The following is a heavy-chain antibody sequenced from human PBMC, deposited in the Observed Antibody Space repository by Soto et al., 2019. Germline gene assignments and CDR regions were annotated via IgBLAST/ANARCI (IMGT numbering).Heavy chain of an antibody. Sequence: GASVKVSCKASGYTFTGYYMHWVRQAPGQGLEWMGWINPNSGGTNYAQKFQGWVTMTRDTSISTAYMELSRLRSDDTAVYYCAREGRTTRGAFDIWGQGTMVTVSS. D-gene: IGHD1-7*01. CDR3: AREGRTTRGAFDI. V-gene: IGHV1-2*04. CDR2: INPNSGGT. CDR1: GYTFTGYY. J-gene: IGHJ3*02.